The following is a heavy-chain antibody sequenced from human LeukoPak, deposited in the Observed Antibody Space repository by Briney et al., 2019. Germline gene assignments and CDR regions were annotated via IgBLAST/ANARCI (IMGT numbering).Heavy chain of an antibody. CDR3: ARDGGSSGYTDY. CDR1: GGTISSYY. J-gene: IGHJ4*02. D-gene: IGHD3-22*01. V-gene: IGHV4-59*01. Sequence: SETLSLTCTVSGGTISSYYWSWIRQPPGKGLEWIGYIYYSGSTNYNPSLKSQVTISVDTSKNQFSLKLSSVTAADTAVYYCARDGGSSGYTDYWGQGTLVTVSS. CDR2: IYYSGST.